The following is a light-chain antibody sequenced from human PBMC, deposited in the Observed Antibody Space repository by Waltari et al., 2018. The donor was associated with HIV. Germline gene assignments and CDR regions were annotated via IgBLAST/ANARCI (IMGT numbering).Light chain of an antibody. Sequence: QSVLTQPPSASGTPGQRVTISCSGSSHNIGSNVVNWYQQSHGTAPKLTIYNINQRPSGVPDRVSGSKSGTSASLAISGLQSEDEADYYCSTWDDRLHGYVFATGTKVTVL. CDR3: STWDDRLHGYV. CDR1: SHNIGSNV. J-gene: IGLJ1*01. V-gene: IGLV1-44*01. CDR2: NIN.